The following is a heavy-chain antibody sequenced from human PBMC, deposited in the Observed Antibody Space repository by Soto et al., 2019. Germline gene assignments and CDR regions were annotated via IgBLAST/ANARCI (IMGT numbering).Heavy chain of an antibody. CDR2: ISGSGGST. J-gene: IGHJ3*02. CDR3: AKGHDYIWGSYRYVDAFDI. V-gene: IGHV3-23*01. CDR1: GFTFSSYA. D-gene: IGHD3-16*02. Sequence: PGVSLRLSCAASGFTFSSYAMSWVRQAPGKGLEWVSAISGSGGSTYYADSVKGRFTISRDNSKNTLYLQMNSLRAEDTAVYYCAKGHDYIWGSYRYVDAFDIWGQGTMVTVS.